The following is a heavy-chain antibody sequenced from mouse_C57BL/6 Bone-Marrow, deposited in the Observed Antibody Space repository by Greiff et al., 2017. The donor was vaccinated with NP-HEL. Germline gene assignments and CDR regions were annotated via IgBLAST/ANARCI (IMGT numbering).Heavy chain of an antibody. CDR2: INPYNGGT. Sequence: EVKLVESGPVLVKPGASVKMSCKASGYTFTDYYMNWVKQSHGKSLEWIGVINPYNGGTSYNQKFKGKATLTVDKSSSTAYMELNSLTSEDSAVYYCARYYYYLYYYAMDYWGQGTSVTVSS. CDR1: GYTFTDYY. V-gene: IGHV1-19*01. CDR3: ARYYYYLYYYAMDY. J-gene: IGHJ4*01. D-gene: IGHD1-1*01.